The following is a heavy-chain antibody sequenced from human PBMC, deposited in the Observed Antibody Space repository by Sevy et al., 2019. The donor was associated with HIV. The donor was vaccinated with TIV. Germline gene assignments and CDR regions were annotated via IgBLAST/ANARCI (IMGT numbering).Heavy chain of an antibody. CDR1: GFTFSSYS. J-gene: IGHJ3*02. CDR3: AMGELRFLEWLLSGAFDI. V-gene: IGHV3-21*01. CDR2: ISSSSSYI. D-gene: IGHD3-3*01. Sequence: GGSLRLSCAASGFTFSSYSMNWVRQAPGKGLEWVSSISSSSSYIYYADSVKGRFTISRDNAKNSLYLQMNSLRAEDTAVYYYAMGELRFLEWLLSGAFDIWGQGTMVTVSS.